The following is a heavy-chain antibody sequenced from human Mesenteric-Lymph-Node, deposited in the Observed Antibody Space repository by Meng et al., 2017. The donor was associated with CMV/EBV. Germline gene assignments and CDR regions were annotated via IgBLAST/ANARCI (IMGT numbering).Heavy chain of an antibody. J-gene: IGHJ6*02. CDR2: VSNDGSST. CDR1: GFTFSSYW. CDR3: VREKGVLHYFLGMDV. Sequence: GGSLKISCAASGFTFSSYWMHWVRQAPGKGLVWVSRVSNDGSSTSYADSVKGRFTISRDNAKNTLHLQMNSLRDEDTGIYYCVREKGVLHYFLGMDVWDQGTTVTVSS. V-gene: IGHV3-74*03. D-gene: IGHD2-21*01.